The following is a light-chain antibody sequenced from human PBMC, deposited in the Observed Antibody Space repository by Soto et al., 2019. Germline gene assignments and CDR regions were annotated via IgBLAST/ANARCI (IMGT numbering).Light chain of an antibody. CDR2: DAS. CDR1: QSVSSH. V-gene: IGKV3-11*01. Sequence: EIVLTQFPATLSLSPGERATLSCRASQSVSSHLGWYQQKPGQAPRLLIYDASNRATGIPARFSGSGSGTDFTLTISSLEPEDVAVYYCLQRTNWPRTFGQGTKVEIK. CDR3: LQRTNWPRT. J-gene: IGKJ1*01.